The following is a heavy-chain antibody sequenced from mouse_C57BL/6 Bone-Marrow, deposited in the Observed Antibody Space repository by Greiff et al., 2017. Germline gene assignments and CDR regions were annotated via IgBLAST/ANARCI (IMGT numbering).Heavy chain of an antibody. CDR2: ILPESGST. CDR1: GYTFTGYW. V-gene: IGHV1-9*01. CDR3: AGRKSWFAY. J-gene: IGHJ3*01. Sequence: VQLQQSGAELMKPGASVKLSCKATGYTFTGYWIEWVKQRPGHGLEWIGGILPESGSTNYNEKFKGKATFTADTSSNTAYKQLSSLTAEDAAFYYCAGRKSWFAYWGQGTLVTVSA.